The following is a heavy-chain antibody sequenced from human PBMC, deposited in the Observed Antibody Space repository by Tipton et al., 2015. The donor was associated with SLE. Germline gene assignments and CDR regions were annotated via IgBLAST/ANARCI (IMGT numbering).Heavy chain of an antibody. Sequence: GEVKKPGASVKVSCKTSGYTFSNYGISWVRQAPGQGLEWMAWISPYNGDTNYAQNFQNRITMTTDTSTTTAYMDLRSLRSDAPSFNSCGGAPQWAPRPFDIWGKGPMATV. CDR1: GYTFSNYG. J-gene: IGHJ3*02. CDR2: ISPYNGDT. D-gene: IGHD1-26*01. V-gene: IGHV1-18*01. CDR3: GGAPQWAPRPFDI.